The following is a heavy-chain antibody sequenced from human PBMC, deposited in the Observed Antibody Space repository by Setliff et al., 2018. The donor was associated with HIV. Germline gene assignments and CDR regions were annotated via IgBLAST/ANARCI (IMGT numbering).Heavy chain of an antibody. V-gene: IGHV1-3*01. CDR3: ARDSAIVTTIIDHYYGMDV. J-gene: IGHJ6*02. CDR2: INAGNGNT. Sequence: ASVKVSCKASGYTFTDYAIYWMRQAPGQRLEWLGWINAGNGNTEYSQNFQGRVTISRDTSASTAYMELSSRRSEDTAVYYCARDSAIVTTIIDHYYGMDVWGQGTTVTVSS. CDR1: GYTFTDYA. D-gene: IGHD5-12*01.